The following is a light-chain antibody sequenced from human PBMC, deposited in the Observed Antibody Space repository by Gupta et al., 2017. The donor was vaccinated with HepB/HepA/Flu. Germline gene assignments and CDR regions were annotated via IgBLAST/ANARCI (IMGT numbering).Light chain of an antibody. J-gene: IGKJ2*01. Sequence: EIVLTQSPATLSLSPGERATLSGRASQSVSSYLAWYQQKPGQAPRLLIYDASNRATGIPARFSGSGSGRDFTLTISILEPEDFAVYYCQQRSNWPPYTFGQGTKLEIK. CDR2: DAS. CDR3: QQRSNWPPYT. CDR1: QSVSSY. V-gene: IGKV3-11*02.